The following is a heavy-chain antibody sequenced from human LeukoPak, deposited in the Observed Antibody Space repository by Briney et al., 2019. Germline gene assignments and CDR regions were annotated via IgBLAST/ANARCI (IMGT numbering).Heavy chain of an antibody. D-gene: IGHD5-18*01. J-gene: IGHJ4*02. CDR1: GFTFSSYW. CDR2: INKDGGEK. CDR3: ARGGYSYGLEGIVDY. Sequence: GGSLRLSCAASGFTFSSYWMSWVRQAPGKGLEWVANINKDGGEKYYVDSVKGRFTISRDNAKNSLYLQMNSLRAEDTAVYYCARGGYSYGLEGIVDYWGQGTLVTVSS. V-gene: IGHV3-7*01.